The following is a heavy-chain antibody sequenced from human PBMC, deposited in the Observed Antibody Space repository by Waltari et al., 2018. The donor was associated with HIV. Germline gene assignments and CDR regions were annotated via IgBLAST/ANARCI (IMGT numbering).Heavy chain of an antibody. V-gene: IGHV4-31*03. J-gene: IGHJ5*02. Sequence: QVQLQESGPGLVKPSQTLSLTCTVSGGSISSGGYYWSWIRPPPGKGLEWIGYIYYSGSTYYNPSLKSRVTISVDTSKNQFSLKLSSVTAADTAVYYCARDGVTMVRGVIQGNWFDPWGQGTLVTVSS. CDR1: GGSISSGGYY. CDR3: ARDGVTMVRGVIQGNWFDP. CDR2: IYYSGST. D-gene: IGHD3-10*01.